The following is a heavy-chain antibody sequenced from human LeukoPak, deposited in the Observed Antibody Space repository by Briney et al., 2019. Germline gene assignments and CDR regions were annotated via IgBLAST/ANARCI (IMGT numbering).Heavy chain of an antibody. J-gene: IGHJ4*02. CDR2: IYYTGST. Sequence: PWETLSLTCTVSGGSISSYYWSWIRQPPGKGLELLGYIYYTGSTNYNPSLKSRVTISVDTPRNQFSPKLSSVTAADTAVYYCARSGYSYGTGYYFDYWGPGTLVTVSS. CDR1: GGSISSYY. D-gene: IGHD5-18*01. CDR3: ARSGYSYGTGYYFDY. V-gene: IGHV4-59*01.